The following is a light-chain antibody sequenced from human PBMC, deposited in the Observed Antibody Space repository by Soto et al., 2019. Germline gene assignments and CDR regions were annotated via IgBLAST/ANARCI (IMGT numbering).Light chain of an antibody. CDR2: VAS. Sequence: EIVMTQSPVTLSVSPGDIATLSCRASQSVNSNLAWYQHKPGQTPNLLIYVASTRATGIPARFSGSGSGTEFTLTISSLQSEDFAVYYCQQYNVWPLTFGGGTKVEFK. J-gene: IGKJ4*01. CDR1: QSVNSN. V-gene: IGKV3-15*01. CDR3: QQYNVWPLT.